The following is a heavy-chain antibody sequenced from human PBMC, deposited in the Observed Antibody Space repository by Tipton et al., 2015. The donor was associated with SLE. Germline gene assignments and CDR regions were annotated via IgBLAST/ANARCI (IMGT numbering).Heavy chain of an antibody. D-gene: IGHD3-10*01. V-gene: IGHV4-61*02. J-gene: IGHJ6*02. Sequence: LRLSCTVSGGSISSGSYYWSWIRQPAGKGLEWIGRIYTSGSTNYNPSLKSRVTISVDTSKNQFSLKLSSVTAADTAVYYCARQGGDYYYYGMDVWGQGTTVTVSS. CDR2: IYTSGST. CDR3: ARQGGDYYYYGMDV. CDR1: GGSISSGSYY.